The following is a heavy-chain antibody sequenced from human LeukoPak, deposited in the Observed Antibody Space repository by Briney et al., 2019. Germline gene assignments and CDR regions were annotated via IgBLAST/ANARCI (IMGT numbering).Heavy chain of an antibody. CDR1: GFAFSSYA. V-gene: IGHV3-23*01. CDR2: IGSGSGGRT. D-gene: IGHD3-10*01. Sequence: GGSLRLSCAASGFAFSSYAMTWVRQAPGKGLEWVSGIGSGSGGRTYYADSVKGRFSISRDNSRDTLNLQMNSLRAEDTAVYYCAKDLWFGELNHYYYYYGMDVWGQGTTVTVSS. J-gene: IGHJ6*02. CDR3: AKDLWFGELNHYYYYYGMDV.